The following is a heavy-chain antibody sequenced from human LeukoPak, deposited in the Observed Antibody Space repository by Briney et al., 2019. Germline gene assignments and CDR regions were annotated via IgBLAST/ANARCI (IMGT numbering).Heavy chain of an antibody. J-gene: IGHJ6*02. CDR1: LGTLSSYT. V-gene: IGHV1-69*02. CDR2: IIPILGIA. D-gene: IGHD3-9*01. CDR3: ARAYLPDILTGYPINGMDV. Sequence: SVKVSPKPSLGTLSSYTISWVRPAPRQGLEWMGRIIPILGIANYAQKFQGRVTITAAKSTTPAYMELSSLRSEDTAVYYCARAYLPDILTGYPINGMDVWGQGTTVTVSS.